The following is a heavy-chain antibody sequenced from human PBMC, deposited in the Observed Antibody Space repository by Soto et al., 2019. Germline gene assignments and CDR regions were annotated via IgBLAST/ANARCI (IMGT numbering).Heavy chain of an antibody. CDR3: AYSTVVNYYYYYYVMYV. CDR2: ISGSGGST. CDR1: GFTFSSYA. V-gene: IGHV3-23*01. J-gene: IGHJ6*02. D-gene: IGHD4-17*01. Sequence: PGWSLRLSCAASGFTFSSYAMSWVRQAPGKGLEWVSAISGSGGSTYYADSVKGRFTISRDNSKNTLYLQMNSLRAEDTAVYYCAYSTVVNYYYYYYVMYVCGQGTTVIVSS.